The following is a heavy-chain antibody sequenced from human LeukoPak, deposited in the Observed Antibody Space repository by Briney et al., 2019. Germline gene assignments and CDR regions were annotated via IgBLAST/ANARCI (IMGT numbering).Heavy chain of an antibody. CDR1: GGTFSSYA. V-gene: IGHV1-69*05. Sequence: SVKVSCKTSGGTFSSYAISWVRQAPGQGLEWMGRIIPIFGTANYAQKFQGRVTITTDEYTSTAYMELSSLRSEDTAVYYCARDVAIPQPKNYYYMDVWGKGTTVTVSS. CDR2: IIPIFGTA. D-gene: IGHD2-2*01. J-gene: IGHJ6*03. CDR3: ARDVAIPQPKNYYYMDV.